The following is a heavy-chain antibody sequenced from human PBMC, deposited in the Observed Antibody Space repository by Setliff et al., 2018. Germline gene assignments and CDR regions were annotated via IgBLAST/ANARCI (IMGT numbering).Heavy chain of an antibody. CDR3: ARASAAFAIDY. V-gene: IGHV3-48*01. D-gene: IGHD3-3*02. J-gene: IGHJ4*02. CDR2: IRSSSNII. Sequence: GGSLRLSCEVSGFTFSNFGMTWVRQAPGKGLEWVSYIRSSSNIIHYADSVKGRFTIPRDNAGNSLYLQLNSLRVEDTAVYYCARASAAFAIDYWGQGTLVAVSS. CDR1: GFTFSNFG.